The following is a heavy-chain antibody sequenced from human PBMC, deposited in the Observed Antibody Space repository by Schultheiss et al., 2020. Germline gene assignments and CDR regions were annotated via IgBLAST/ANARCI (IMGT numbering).Heavy chain of an antibody. CDR2: IYWDDDK. CDR1: GFSLSSTEVG. D-gene: IGHD3-22*01. V-gene: IGHV2-5*02. CDR3: AHHQYYYDSSTLDY. Sequence: SGPTLVKPTQTLTLTCTFSGFSLSSTEVGVGWIRQPPGKALEWLALIYWDDDKRYSPSLKSRLTITKDTSKNQVVLTMTNMDPVDTATYYCAHHQYYYDSSTLDYWGQGTLVTVSS. J-gene: IGHJ4*02.